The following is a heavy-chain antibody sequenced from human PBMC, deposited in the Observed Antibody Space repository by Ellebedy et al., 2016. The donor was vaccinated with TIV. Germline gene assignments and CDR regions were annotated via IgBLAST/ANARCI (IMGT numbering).Heavy chain of an antibody. CDR1: GFTFGGFG. D-gene: IGHD3-16*02. J-gene: IGHJ4*02. Sequence: GESLKISXAGSGFTFGGFGIHWVRQAPGKGLEWVAVVSFDGNKKYYSDSVKGRFTISRDNAKNSLYLQMNSLRAEDTAIYYCARDMYFDFVWGSYRPNLFDYWGQGALVTVSS. CDR2: VSFDGNKK. CDR3: ARDMYFDFVWGSYRPNLFDY. V-gene: IGHV3-33*08.